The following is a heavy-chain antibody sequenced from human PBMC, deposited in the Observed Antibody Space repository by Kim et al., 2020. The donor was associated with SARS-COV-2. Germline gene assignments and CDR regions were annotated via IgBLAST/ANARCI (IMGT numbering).Heavy chain of an antibody. Sequence: GGSLRLSCAASGFTIKSNYMSWVRQAPGKGLEWVSVIYSGDTTYYAESVEGRFTISSDNSKNTVYLQMNGLRAEDTAVYYCARGWNSGYDYWGQGALVSVSS. V-gene: IGHV3-53*01. CDR1: GFTIKSNY. J-gene: IGHJ4*02. CDR3: ARGWNSGYDY. CDR2: IYSGDTT. D-gene: IGHD5-12*01.